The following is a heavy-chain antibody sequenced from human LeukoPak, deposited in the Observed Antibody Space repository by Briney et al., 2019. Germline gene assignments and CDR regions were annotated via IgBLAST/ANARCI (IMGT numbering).Heavy chain of an antibody. CDR1: GYTFTSYG. J-gene: IGHJ4*02. Sequence: ASVKVSCKTSGYTFTSYGISWVRQAPGQRLEWMGWISAYNGNTNYAQKLQGRVTMTTDTSTSTAYMELRSLRSDDTAVFYCARDPATLHGSGILIFDYWGQGTLVTVSS. CDR3: ARDPATLHGSGILIFDY. D-gene: IGHD3-10*01. V-gene: IGHV1-18*01. CDR2: ISAYNGNT.